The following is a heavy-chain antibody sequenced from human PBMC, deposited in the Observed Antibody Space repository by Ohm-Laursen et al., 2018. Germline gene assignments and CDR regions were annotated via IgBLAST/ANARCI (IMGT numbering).Heavy chain of an antibody. CDR2: ISISAVGK. D-gene: IGHD1-26*01. Sequence: SLRLSCTASGFSFSANAMAWVRQAPGKGAEWVAGISISAVGKHYAESVRGRFTISRDDSMSIMYLNMNSLRPEDTAVYYCARDPSSRFLSGSHFDPWGQGTLVTVSS. CDR3: ARDPSSRFLSGSHFDP. V-gene: IGHV3-23*01. CDR1: GFSFSANA. J-gene: IGHJ5*02.